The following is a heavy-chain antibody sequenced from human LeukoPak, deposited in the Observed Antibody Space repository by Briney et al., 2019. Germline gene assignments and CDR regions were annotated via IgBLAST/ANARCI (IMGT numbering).Heavy chain of an antibody. CDR2: INHRGST. CDR3: ARQFYCSSTSCPNWFDP. CDR1: GGSFSGYY. V-gene: IGHV4-34*01. D-gene: IGHD2-2*01. J-gene: IGHJ5*02. Sequence: SETLSLTCAVYGGSFSGYYWSWIRQPPGKGLGWIGEINHRGSTNYNPSLKSRVTISVDTSKNQFSLKLSSVTAADTAVYYCARQFYCSSTSCPNWFDPWGQGTLVTVSS.